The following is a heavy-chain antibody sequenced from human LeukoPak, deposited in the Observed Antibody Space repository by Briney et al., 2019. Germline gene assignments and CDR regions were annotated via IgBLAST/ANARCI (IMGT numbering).Heavy chain of an antibody. CDR1: GGSISNYY. V-gene: IGHV4-4*07. CDR2: IYAGGTA. Sequence: KPSETLSLTCTVSGGSISNYYRSWIRQPAGKGLEWIGRIYAGGTASYNPSLKSRVTMSADMSKNQLSLKLTSVTAADTAVYYCTREPVPWGQETLVTVSS. CDR3: TREPVP. J-gene: IGHJ4*02. D-gene: IGHD6-19*01.